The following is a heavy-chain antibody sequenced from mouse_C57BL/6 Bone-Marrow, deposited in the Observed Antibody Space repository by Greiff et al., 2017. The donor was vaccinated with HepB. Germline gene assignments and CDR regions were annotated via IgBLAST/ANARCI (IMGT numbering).Heavy chain of an antibody. J-gene: IGHJ2*01. CDR3: AIKEFSYYGSSYPIFDY. V-gene: IGHV1-74*01. CDR1: GYTFTGYC. CDR2: IYPSDSDT. Sequence: VQLQQSGAELVKPGASVKVSCKASGYTFTGYCMHWVKQRPGQGLEWIGRIYPSDSDTNYNQKFKGKATLTVDKSSSTAYMQLSSLTSEDSAVYYCAIKEFSYYGSSYPIFDYWGQGTTLTVSS. D-gene: IGHD1-1*01.